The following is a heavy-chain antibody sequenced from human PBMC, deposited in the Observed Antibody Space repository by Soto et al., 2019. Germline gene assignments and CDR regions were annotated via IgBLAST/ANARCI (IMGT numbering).Heavy chain of an antibody. Sequence: PGESLKISCKGSGYSFTSYWIGWVRQMPGKGLEWMGIIYPGDSDTRYSPSFQGQVTISADKSISTAYLQWSSLKASDTAMYYCASIGKGYCSGGSCYSRPGKYYYYYYGMDVWGQGXTVTVYS. V-gene: IGHV5-51*01. CDR3: ASIGKGYCSGGSCYSRPGKYYYYYYGMDV. CDR2: IYPGDSDT. CDR1: GYSFTSYW. J-gene: IGHJ6*02. D-gene: IGHD2-15*01.